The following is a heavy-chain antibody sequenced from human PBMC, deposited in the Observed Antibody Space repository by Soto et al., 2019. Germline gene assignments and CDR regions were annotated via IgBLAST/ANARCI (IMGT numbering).Heavy chain of an antibody. CDR1: GFTFSNAW. D-gene: IGHD6-6*01. V-gene: IGHV3-15*01. J-gene: IGHJ1*01. CDR2: IKSKTDGGTT. CDR3: TTDGSSSAYFQH. Sequence: GVSLRLSCAASGFTFSNAWMSWVRQAPGKGLEWVGRIKSKTDGGTTDYAAPVKGRFTISRDDSKNTLYLQMNSLKTEDTAVYYCTTDGSSSAYFQHWGQGTLVTVSS.